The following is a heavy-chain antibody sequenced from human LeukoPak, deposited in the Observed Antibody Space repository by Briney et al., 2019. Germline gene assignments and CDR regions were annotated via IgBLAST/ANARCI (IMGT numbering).Heavy chain of an antibody. D-gene: IGHD1-26*01. CDR1: GFTFSSYG. CDR2: INSNGDSA. J-gene: IGHJ1*01. Sequence: GGSLRLSCAASGFTFSSYGMSWVRQAPGKGLEWVSGINSNGDSAGYADSVKGRFTISRDNAKNSLFLQMNSLRAEDTALYYCARDRGGRYMYLQHWGQGTLVTVSS. CDR3: ARDRGGRYMYLQH. V-gene: IGHV3-20*04.